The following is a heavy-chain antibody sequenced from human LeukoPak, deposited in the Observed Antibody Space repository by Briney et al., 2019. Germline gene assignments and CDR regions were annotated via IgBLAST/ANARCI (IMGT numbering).Heavy chain of an antibody. Sequence: GGSLRLSCAASGFTFSSYAMHWVRQAPGKGLEWVAVISYDGSNKYYADSVKGRFTISSDNSKNTLYLQMNSLRAEDTAVYYCAREWDCSSTSCLRFGDYYYGMDVWGQGTTVTVSS. V-gene: IGHV3-30*04. CDR3: AREWDCSSTSCLRFGDYYYGMDV. CDR1: GFTFSSYA. CDR2: ISYDGSNK. J-gene: IGHJ6*02. D-gene: IGHD2-2*01.